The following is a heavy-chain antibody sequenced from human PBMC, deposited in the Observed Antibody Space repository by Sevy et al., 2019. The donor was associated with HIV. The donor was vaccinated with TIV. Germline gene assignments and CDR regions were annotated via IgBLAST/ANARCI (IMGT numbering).Heavy chain of an antibody. D-gene: IGHD2-15*01. J-gene: IGHJ4*02. V-gene: IGHV3-11*01. CDR3: ALDCSGGSCYSDY. CDR2: LSSSGSTM. Sequence: GGSLRLTCAASGFTFSDYYMSWIRRAPGKGLEWVSYLSSSGSTMDYADSVKGRFTISRDNAKNSLYLQMNSLRAEDTAVYYSALDCSGGSCYSDYWGQGTLVTVSS. CDR1: GFTFSDYY.